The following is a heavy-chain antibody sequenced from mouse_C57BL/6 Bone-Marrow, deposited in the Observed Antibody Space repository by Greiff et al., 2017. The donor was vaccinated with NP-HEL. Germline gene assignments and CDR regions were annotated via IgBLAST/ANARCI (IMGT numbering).Heavy chain of an antibody. D-gene: IGHD1-1*01. J-gene: IGHJ1*03. CDR1: GYTFTSYW. CDR3: VYYYGNWYFDV. Sequence: QVQLQQPGTELVKPGASGYTFTSYWMHWVKQRPGQGLEWIGNINPSNGGTNYNEKFKSKATLTVDKSSSTAYMQLSSLTSEDSAVYYCVYYYGNWYFDVWGTGTTVTVSS. CDR2: INPSNGGT. V-gene: IGHV1-53*01.